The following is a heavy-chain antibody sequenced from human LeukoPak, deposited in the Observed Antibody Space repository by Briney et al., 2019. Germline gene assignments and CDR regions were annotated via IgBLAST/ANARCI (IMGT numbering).Heavy chain of an antibody. CDR3: ARGRYCSGGSCLGGKWFDP. D-gene: IGHD2-15*01. Sequence: SETLSLTCAVYGGSFSGYYWSWIRQPPGKGLEWIGEINHSGSTNYNPSLKSRVTISVDPSKNQFSLKLSSVTAADTAVYYCARGRYCSGGSCLGGKWFDPWGRGTLVTVSS. CDR2: INHSGST. J-gene: IGHJ5*02. V-gene: IGHV4-34*01. CDR1: GGSFSGYY.